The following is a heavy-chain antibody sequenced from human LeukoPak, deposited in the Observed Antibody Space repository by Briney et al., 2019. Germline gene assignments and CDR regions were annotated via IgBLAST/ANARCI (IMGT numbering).Heavy chain of an antibody. V-gene: IGHV1-69*13. CDR1: GGTFSIYA. Sequence: ASVTVSCTASGGTFSIYAISWVRQAPGQGLEWMGGIIPIFGTANYAQKFQGRVTITADESTSTAYMELSSLRSEDTAVYYCASQGVGGWYRLSRLNGMDVWGQGTTVTVSS. CDR2: IIPIFGTA. D-gene: IGHD6-19*01. J-gene: IGHJ6*02. CDR3: ASQGVGGWYRLSRLNGMDV.